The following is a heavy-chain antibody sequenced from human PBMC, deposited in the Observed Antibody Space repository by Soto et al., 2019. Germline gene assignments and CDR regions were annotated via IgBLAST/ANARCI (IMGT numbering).Heavy chain of an antibody. V-gene: IGHV3-48*03. CDR2: IYNSGSTM. D-gene: IGHD1-1*01. CDR3: ARESGGTGLDV. J-gene: IGHJ6*02. Sequence: VQLVESGGGLVQPGGSLRLSCAASGFTFSAFEMNWVRQAPGKGLEWLSYIYNSGSTMTYADSVKGRFAISRDNAKNSLYLEMYSLRADDTAVYYCARESGGTGLDVWGQGTTVTVSS. CDR1: GFTFSAFE.